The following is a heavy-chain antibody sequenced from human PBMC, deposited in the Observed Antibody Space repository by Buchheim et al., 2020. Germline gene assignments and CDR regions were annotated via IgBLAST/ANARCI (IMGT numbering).Heavy chain of an antibody. Sequence: EVQLVQSGAEVKKPGESLKISCKGSGYSFSSYWISWVRQMPGKGLEWMGRIGPRDSSANYSPSFQGHVTISVDKSNSTAYPQWSSLKVSDTAIYYCARHRGFGGYDIDSWGQGTL. CDR2: IGPRDSSA. CDR3: ARHRGFGGYDIDS. D-gene: IGHD5-12*01. J-gene: IGHJ4*02. V-gene: IGHV5-10-1*03. CDR1: GYSFSSYW.